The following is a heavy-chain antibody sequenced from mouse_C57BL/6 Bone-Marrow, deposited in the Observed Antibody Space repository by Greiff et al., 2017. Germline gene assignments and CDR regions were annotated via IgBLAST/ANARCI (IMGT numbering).Heavy chain of an antibody. Sequence: QVQLQQPGAELVMPGASVKLSCKASGYTFTSSWMPWVKQRPGQGLGWIGEIDPSDSYPNYNQKFKGKSTLTVYKASSTAYMQLSSLTSEDSAVYYCARTWFDYWGQGTTLTVSS. CDR3: ARTWFDY. CDR2: IDPSDSYP. V-gene: IGHV1-69*01. J-gene: IGHJ2*01. CDR1: GYTFTSSW.